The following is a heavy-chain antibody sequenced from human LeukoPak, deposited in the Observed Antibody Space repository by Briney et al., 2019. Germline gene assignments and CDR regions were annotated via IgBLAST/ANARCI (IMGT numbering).Heavy chain of an antibody. CDR2: IGNDGSST. CDR1: GFTFSSYA. Sequence: PGGSLRLSCAASGFTFSSYAMHWVRQVPGKGLVWVSRIGNDGSSTTYADSVKGRFTISRDNAKSTLYLQMNSLRAEDTAVYYCARDGARLDYWGQGTLVTVSS. CDR3: ARDGARLDY. J-gene: IGHJ4*02. V-gene: IGHV3-74*01. D-gene: IGHD1-26*01.